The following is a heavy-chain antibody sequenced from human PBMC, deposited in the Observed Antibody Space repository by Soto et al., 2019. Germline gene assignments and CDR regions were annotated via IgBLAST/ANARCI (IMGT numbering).Heavy chain of an antibody. D-gene: IGHD6-19*01. Sequence: QVQLVQSGADVKKPGASVKVSCKASGYNFTSYGISWVRQAPGQGLEWMGWISPHNDRTKYARRFQDRVTMTTATHTSTVYMELGSLRSDATAVYYCARDLYYSSGRYFDYDAFDIGGQGTVVTVSS. CDR3: ARDLYYSSGRYFDYDAFDI. V-gene: IGHV1-18*01. J-gene: IGHJ3*02. CDR1: GYNFTSYG. CDR2: ISPHNDRT.